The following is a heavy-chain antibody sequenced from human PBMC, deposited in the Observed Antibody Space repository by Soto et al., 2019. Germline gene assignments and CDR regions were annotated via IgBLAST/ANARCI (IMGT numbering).Heavy chain of an antibody. CDR3: ASGKWSLDY. V-gene: IGHV3-11*01. D-gene: IGHD2-15*01. J-gene: IGHJ4*02. CDR1: GISLIDNY. CDR2: ISNSDYTT. Sequence: WGSLRLSCVASGISLIDNYIALIRQSPLKGLEWLSYISNSDYTTYYTDSVKGRFTISRDNAKNSLYLQLNGLRVEDTAVYYCASGKWSLDYWGQGILVTVSS.